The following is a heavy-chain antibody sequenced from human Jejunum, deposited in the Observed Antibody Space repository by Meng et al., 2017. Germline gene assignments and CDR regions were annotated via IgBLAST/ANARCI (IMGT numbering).Heavy chain of an antibody. V-gene: IGHV6-1*01. CDR3: VEGTLRGSYGLDV. CDR2: TYYRSKWYN. Sequence: QVQLPESGPGRAKTPQTPSLTCAISGDSFSRNIAAWNWIRQSPSRGLEWLGRTYYRSKWYNDYAVSVKSRITINPDTSKNQFSLQLNSVTPEDTAVYYCVEGTLRGSYGLDVWGQGTTVTVSS. J-gene: IGHJ6*02. CDR1: GDSFSRNIAA.